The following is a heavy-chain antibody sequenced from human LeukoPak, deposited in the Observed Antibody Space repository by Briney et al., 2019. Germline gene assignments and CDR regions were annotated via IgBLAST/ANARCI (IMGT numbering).Heavy chain of an antibody. D-gene: IGHD2-2*02. CDR1: GYTFTSYG. V-gene: IGHV1-18*01. CDR2: ISAYNGNT. Sequence: ASVKVSCKASGYTFTSYGISWVRQAPGQGLEWMGWISAYNGNTNYAQKPQGRVTMNTDTSTSTAYMELRSLRSDDTAVYYCAREEVYCSSTSCYIFDYWGQGTLVTVSS. CDR3: AREEVYCSSTSCYIFDY. J-gene: IGHJ4*02.